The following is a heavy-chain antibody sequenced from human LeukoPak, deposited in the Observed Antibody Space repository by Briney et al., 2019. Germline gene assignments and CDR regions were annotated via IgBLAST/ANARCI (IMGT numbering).Heavy chain of an antibody. V-gene: IGHV3-20*04. D-gene: IGHD3-9*01. CDR2: INWNGGST. Sequence: PGGSLRLSCAASGFTFDDYGMSWVRQAPGKGLEWVSGINWNGGSTGYADSLKGRFTISRDNAKNSLYLQMHSLRAEDTALYYCARDLETRDIYSVDYWGQGTLVTVSS. CDR3: ARDLETRDIYSVDY. CDR1: GFTFDDYG. J-gene: IGHJ4*02.